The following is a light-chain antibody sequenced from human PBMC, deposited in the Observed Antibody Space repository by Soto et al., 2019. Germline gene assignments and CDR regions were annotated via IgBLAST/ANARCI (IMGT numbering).Light chain of an antibody. CDR2: AVS. Sequence: QYVLPKRAAEAGSLEHGVTLSCTGTSADVGAYNFVSWYQQRPGKAPKLLISAVSNRPSGVSNRFSGSKSGNTASLIISGLQAEDEADYYCSSYTSLPSYVFGTGTKVTVL. CDR3: SSYTSLPSYV. J-gene: IGLJ1*01. CDR1: SADVGAYNF. V-gene: IGLV2-14*03.